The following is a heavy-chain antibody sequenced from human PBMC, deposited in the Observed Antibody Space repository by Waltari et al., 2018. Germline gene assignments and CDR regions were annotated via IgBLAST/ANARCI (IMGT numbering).Heavy chain of an antibody. CDR2: IYYSGST. J-gene: IGHJ4*02. CDR3: RALARYDSSGHPDY. CDR1: GGSISSGDYS. Sequence: QVQLQESGPGLVKPSQTLSLTCTVSGGSISSGDYSWSWIRQPPGKGLEWIGYIYYSGSTYYNPSLKSRVTIAVDTSKNQFSLKLSSVTAADTAVYYCRALARYDSSGHPDYWGQGTLVTVSS. D-gene: IGHD3-22*01. V-gene: IGHV4-30-4*08.